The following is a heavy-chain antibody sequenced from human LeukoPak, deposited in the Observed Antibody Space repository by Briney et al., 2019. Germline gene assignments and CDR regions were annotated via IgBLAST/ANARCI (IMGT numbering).Heavy chain of an antibody. CDR2: ISYDGSNK. D-gene: IGHD3-9*01. CDR1: GFTFSSYG. J-gene: IGHJ4*02. Sequence: GRSLRLSCAASGFTFSSYGMHWVRQAPGKGLEWVAVISYDGSNKYYADSVKGRFTISRDNSKNTLYLQMNSLRAEDTAVYYCAKDLTLQYYDILTGYPYFDYWGQGTLVTVSS. CDR3: AKDLTLQYYDILTGYPYFDY. V-gene: IGHV3-30*18.